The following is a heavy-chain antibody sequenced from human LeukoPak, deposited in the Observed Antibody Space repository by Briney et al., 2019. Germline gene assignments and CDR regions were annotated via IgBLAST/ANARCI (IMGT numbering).Heavy chain of an antibody. CDR3: ARSRDGYNLFDY. CDR1: GGSISSSSYY. V-gene: IGHV4-39*01. J-gene: IGHJ4*02. D-gene: IGHD5-24*01. CDR2: IYYNGRT. Sequence: SETLSLTCTVSGGSISSSSYYWGWIRQPPGKGLEWIGSIYYNGRTYNNSSLKSRATISVDTSKNQFSLNLSSVTAADTAVYYCARSRDGYNLFDYWGQGTLVTVSS.